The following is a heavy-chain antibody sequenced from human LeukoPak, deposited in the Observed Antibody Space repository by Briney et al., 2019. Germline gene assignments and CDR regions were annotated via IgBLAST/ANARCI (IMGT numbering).Heavy chain of an antibody. CDR3: ARSNYDILTGYHYNWFDP. Sequence: SETLSLTCTVSGGSISSYYWSWIRQPPGKGLEWIGYIYYSGSTNYNPSLKSRVTISVDTSKNQFSLKLSSVTAADTAVYYCARSNYDILTGYHYNWFDPWGQGTLSPSPQ. J-gene: IGHJ5*02. CDR2: IYYSGST. CDR1: GGSISSYY. V-gene: IGHV4-59*08. D-gene: IGHD3-9*01.